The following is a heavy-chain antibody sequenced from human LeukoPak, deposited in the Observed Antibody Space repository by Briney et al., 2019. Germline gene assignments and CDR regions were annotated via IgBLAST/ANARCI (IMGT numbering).Heavy chain of an antibody. Sequence: GGSLRLSCEVSGFTFDDYGMSWVRHGPGKGLEWVSAISGSGGSTYYADSVKGRFTISRDNSKNTLYLQMNSLRAEDTAVYYCAKEAYSGYDGGVEDWGQGTLVTVSS. CDR2: ISGSGGST. CDR1: GFTFDDYG. J-gene: IGHJ4*02. CDR3: AKEAYSGYDGGVED. D-gene: IGHD5-12*01. V-gene: IGHV3-23*01.